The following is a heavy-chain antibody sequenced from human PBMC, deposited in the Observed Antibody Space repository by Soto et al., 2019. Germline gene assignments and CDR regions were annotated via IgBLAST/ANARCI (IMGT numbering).Heavy chain of an antibody. V-gene: IGHV4-30-2*06. CDR2: TYQSGSA. CDR3: ARDYYGMDV. CDR1: GVSISSGGYS. Sequence: PSETLSLTCTVSGVSISSGGYSWTWIRQSPGKSLERIGYTYQSGSAYYNPSLKSRVTISVDRSKNQFSLNLTSVTAADTAVYYCARDYYGMDVWGQGTTVTVSS. J-gene: IGHJ6*02.